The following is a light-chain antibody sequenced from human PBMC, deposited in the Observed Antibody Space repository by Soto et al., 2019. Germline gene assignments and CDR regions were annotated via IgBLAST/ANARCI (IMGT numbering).Light chain of an antibody. CDR3: HQYDRSPLT. Sequence: EIVLTQSPGTLSLSPGERATLSCRASQSLSRNYFAWYQQKPGQAPRILIAGTSTRASGIPDRFSGSGSGTDFILTISRLEPEDFAVYYCHQYDRSPLTFGGGTKVEI. CDR2: GTS. J-gene: IGKJ4*01. CDR1: QSLSRNY. V-gene: IGKV3-20*01.